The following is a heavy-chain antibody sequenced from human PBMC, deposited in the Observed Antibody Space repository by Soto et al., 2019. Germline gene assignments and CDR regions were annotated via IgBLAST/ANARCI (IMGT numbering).Heavy chain of an antibody. J-gene: IGHJ4*02. V-gene: IGHV4-31*03. Sequence: PSETLSLTCTVSGGSISSGGYYWSWIRQHPGKGLEWIGYIYYSGSTYYNPSLKSRFTISVDTSKNQFSLKLSSVTAADTAVYYCARVRSDGSGWYTFPYYFAYWGKGTLVPVSS. CDR1: GGSISSGGYY. CDR2: IYYSGST. D-gene: IGHD6-19*01. CDR3: ARVRSDGSGWYTFPYYFAY.